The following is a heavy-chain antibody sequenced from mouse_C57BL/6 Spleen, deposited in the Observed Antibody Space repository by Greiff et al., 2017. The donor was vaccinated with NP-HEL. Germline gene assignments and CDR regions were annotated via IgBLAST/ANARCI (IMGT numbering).Heavy chain of an antibody. J-gene: IGHJ4*01. V-gene: IGHV1-52*01. CDR2: IDPSDSET. D-gene: IGHD1-1*01. CDR1: GYTFTSYW. CDR3: ARSTYYYGSSDYAMDY. Sequence: VQLQQPGAELVRPGSSVKLSCKASGYTFTSYWMHWVKQRPIPGLEWIGNIDPSDSETHYNQKFKDKATLTVDKSSSTAYMQLSSLTSEDSAVYYCARSTYYYGSSDYAMDYWGQGTSVTVSS.